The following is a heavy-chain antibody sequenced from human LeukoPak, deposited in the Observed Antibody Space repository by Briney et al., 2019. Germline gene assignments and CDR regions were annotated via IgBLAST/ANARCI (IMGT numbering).Heavy chain of an antibody. J-gene: IGHJ3*02. CDR1: GFTFSSYG. V-gene: IGHV3-30*02. CDR3: AKDKGAVGYWAFDI. Sequence: GGSLRLSCAASGFTFSSYGMHWVRQAPGKGLEWVAFIRYDGSNKYYADSVKGRFTISRDNSKNTLYLQMNSLRAEDTAVYYCAKDKGAVGYWAFDIWGQGTMVTVSS. D-gene: IGHD3-22*01. CDR2: IRYDGSNK.